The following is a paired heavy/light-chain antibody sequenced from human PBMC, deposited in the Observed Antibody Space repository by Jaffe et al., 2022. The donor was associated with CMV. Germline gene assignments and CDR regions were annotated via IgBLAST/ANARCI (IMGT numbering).Light chain of an antibody. J-gene: IGKJ2*02. CDR3: QQSYSTLSWT. CDR1: QTIDTY. CDR2: GAS. Sequence: DIQMTQSPSSLSASKGDRVTITCRASQTIDTYLNWYQQKPGKAPKLLIYGASRLPSGVPSRFSGSGSGTDFSLTISSLQPEDSATYYCQQSYSTLSWTFGQGTKLEIK. V-gene: IGKV1-39*01.
Heavy chain of an antibody. CDR3: AKDMTLVRGVALDD. D-gene: IGHD3-10*01. J-gene: IGHJ4*02. CDR1: GFTFSNYA. CDR2: ISGRDDST. Sequence: EVQLVESGGTLIQPGGSLRLSCAASGFTFSNYAMSWVRQAPGKGLEWVSSISGRDDSTYYAHSVKGRFAISRDNSKNTLYLQMDTLRAEDTAVYYCAKDMTLVRGVALDDWGQGTLVTVSS. V-gene: IGHV3-23*04.